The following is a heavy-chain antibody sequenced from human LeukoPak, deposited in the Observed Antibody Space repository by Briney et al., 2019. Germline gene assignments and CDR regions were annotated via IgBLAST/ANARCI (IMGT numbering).Heavy chain of an antibody. CDR3: AEGRDKYQLLSKNWFDP. CDR1: GFTFDDYA. V-gene: IGHV3-9*01. CDR2: ISWNSGSI. J-gene: IGHJ5*02. D-gene: IGHD2-2*01. Sequence: SLRLSCAASGFTFDDYAMHWVRQAPGKGLEWGSGISWNSGSIGYADSVKGRFTISRDNAKNSLYLQMNSLRAEDTALYYCAEGRDKYQLLSKNWFDPWGQGTLVTVSS.